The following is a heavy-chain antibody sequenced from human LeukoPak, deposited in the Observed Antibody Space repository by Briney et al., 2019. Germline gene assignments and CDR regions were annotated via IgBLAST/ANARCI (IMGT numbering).Heavy chain of an antibody. V-gene: IGHV4-34*01. CDR1: GGSFSGYY. Sequence: PSETLSLTCAVYGGSFSGYYWSWIRQPPGKGLEWIGEINHSGSTNYNPSLKSRVTISVDTSKNQFSLKLSSVTAADTAVYYCARAPYYDFWSGYYPPNDAFDIWGQGTMVTVSS. D-gene: IGHD3-3*01. J-gene: IGHJ3*02. CDR3: ARAPYYDFWSGYYPPNDAFDI. CDR2: INHSGST.